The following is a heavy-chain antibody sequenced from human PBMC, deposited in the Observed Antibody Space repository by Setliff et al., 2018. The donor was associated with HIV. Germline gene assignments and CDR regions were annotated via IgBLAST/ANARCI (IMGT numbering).Heavy chain of an antibody. V-gene: IGHV4-59*01. J-gene: IGHJ6*03. CDR1: GGSISSYY. D-gene: IGHD3-3*01. CDR3: ARGLSIFGVATPGFYSFMDV. CDR2: IYYSGST. Sequence: KTSETLSLTCTVSGGSISSYYWSWIRQPPGKGLEWIGYIYYSGSTNYNPSLKSRVTISVETSKNQLSLKLSSVTAADTAVYYCARGLSIFGVATPGFYSFMDVWGKGTTVTVSS.